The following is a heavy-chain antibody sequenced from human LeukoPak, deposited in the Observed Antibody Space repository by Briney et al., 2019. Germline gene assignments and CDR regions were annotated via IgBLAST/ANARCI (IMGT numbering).Heavy chain of an antibody. D-gene: IGHD3-3*01. CDR2: ISGSDGST. CDR3: ARAYDFWSGYNH. CDR1: GFAFSSYA. J-gene: IGHJ1*01. Sequence: GGSLRLSCVASGFAFSSYAMSWVRQAPGKGLEWISTISGSDGSTYFADSVKGRFTFSRDNAKNTLYLQMNSLRAEDTAVYYCARAYDFWSGYNHWGQGTLVTVSS. V-gene: IGHV3-23*01.